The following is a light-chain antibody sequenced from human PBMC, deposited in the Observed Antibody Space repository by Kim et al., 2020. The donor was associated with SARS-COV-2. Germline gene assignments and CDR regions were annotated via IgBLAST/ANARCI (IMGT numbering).Light chain of an antibody. J-gene: IGLJ3*02. CDR1: SSDVCGYNY. CDR2: DVS. Sequence: SCSISCPGTSSDVCGYNYVSWYQQQPGKAPKRMIYDVSKRPSGVSNRVSGSKSGSTASLTISGLQAEDESDYYCSSYTSSSTWVFGGGTKLTVL. V-gene: IGLV2-14*04. CDR3: SSYTSSSTWV.